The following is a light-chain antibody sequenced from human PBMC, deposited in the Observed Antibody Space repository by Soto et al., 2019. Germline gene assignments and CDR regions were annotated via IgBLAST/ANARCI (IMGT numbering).Light chain of an antibody. CDR2: EVF. J-gene: IGKJ5*01. CDR1: QSLLHSDGKTY. CDR3: LQRTQLPSIT. Sequence: DIVMTQTPLSLSVTPGQPASISCKSSQSLLHSDGKTYLYWYLQKPGQPPQLLISEVFNRFSDVPESFRRSGSGADFTLKISRGEAEDVGVYYCLQRTQLPSITFGQGTRLEIK. V-gene: IGKV2D-29*01.